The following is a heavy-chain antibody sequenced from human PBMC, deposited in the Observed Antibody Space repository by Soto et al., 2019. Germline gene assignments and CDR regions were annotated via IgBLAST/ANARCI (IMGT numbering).Heavy chain of an antibody. Sequence: QVQLQQSGPGLVKPSQTLSLTCAISGDSISTNNVAWNWIRQSPSGGLEWLGRTGYTSKWYNDYAVSVRSRITVNQDTSKTQFSLRLNSVTLDDTAVYYCARGKYSAFDYWGQGTLVTVSS. V-gene: IGHV6-1*01. D-gene: IGHD5-18*01. CDR1: GDSISTNNVA. J-gene: IGHJ4*02. CDR3: ARGKYSAFDY. CDR2: TGYTSKWYN.